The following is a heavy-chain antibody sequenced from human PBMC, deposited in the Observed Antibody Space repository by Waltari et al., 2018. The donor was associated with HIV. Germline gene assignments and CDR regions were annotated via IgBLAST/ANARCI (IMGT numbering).Heavy chain of an antibody. J-gene: IGHJ6*02. CDR3: ARPYYDSSGYLYYYGMDV. V-gene: IGHV5-51*01. D-gene: IGHD3-22*01. Sequence: EVQLVQSGAEVKKPGESLKISCKGSGYSFTSYWIGWVRQMPGKGLEWMGIIYPGDSATRYSPSFQGQVTISADKSISTAYLQWSSLKASDTAMYYCARPYYDSSGYLYYYGMDVWGQGTTVTVSS. CDR2: IYPGDSAT. CDR1: GYSFTSYW.